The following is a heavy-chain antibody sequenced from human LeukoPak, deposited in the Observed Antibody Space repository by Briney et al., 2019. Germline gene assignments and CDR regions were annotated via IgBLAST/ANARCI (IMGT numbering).Heavy chain of an antibody. D-gene: IGHD7-27*01. J-gene: IGHJ5*01. CDR1: RFTFSRYW. Sequence: PGGSLRLSCAASRFTFSRYWMNWVRQAPGKGLEWVSSISGTGSHIYSADSMKGRFIISRDNAKNSLYLQMNSLRAEDTAVYYCVREPGAPRGWFDSWGQGTLVTVSS. CDR2: ISGTGSHI. CDR3: VREPGAPRGWFDS. V-gene: IGHV3-21*01.